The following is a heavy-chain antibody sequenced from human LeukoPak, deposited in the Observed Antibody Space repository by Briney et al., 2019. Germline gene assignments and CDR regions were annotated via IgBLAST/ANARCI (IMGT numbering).Heavy chain of an antibody. CDR1: GYTFTGYY. D-gene: IGHD5-12*01. CDR2: INPNSGGT. Sequence: ASVKVSCKASGYTFTGYYMHWVRQAPGQGLEWMGWINPNSGGTNYAQKFQGRVTMTRDTSISTAYMELSRLRSDDTAVYYCARGTDDIVATITSNFDYWGQGTLVTVSS. CDR3: ARGTDDIVATITSNFDY. J-gene: IGHJ4*02. V-gene: IGHV1-2*02.